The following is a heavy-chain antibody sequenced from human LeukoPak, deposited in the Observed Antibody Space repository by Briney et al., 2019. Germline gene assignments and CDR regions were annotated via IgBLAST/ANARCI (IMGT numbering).Heavy chain of an antibody. CDR3: ARHMDPDFGDKKLFDY. CDR1: GFTLSDSA. D-gene: IGHD4-23*01. V-gene: IGHV3-73*01. Sequence: GGSLKLSCAASGFTLSDSAMHWVRQTSDKWLEWVGRIRSKTNSYATEYPASVKGRFTISRDDSKNTIYLQMNSLKTEDTAVYYCARHMDPDFGDKKLFDYWGLGTQVTVSS. J-gene: IGHJ4*02. CDR2: IRSKTNSYAT.